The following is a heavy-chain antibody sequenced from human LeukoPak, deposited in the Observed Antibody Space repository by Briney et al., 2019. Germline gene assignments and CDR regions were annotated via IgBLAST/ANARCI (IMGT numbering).Heavy chain of an antibody. CDR3: AREPLPRQWLFTLSE. Sequence: ASVKVSCKASGYTFTSYGISWVRQAPGQGLEWMGWISAYNGNTNYAQKLQGRVTMTTDTSTSTAYMELRSLRSDDTAVYYCAREPLPRQWLFTLSEWGQGTLVTVSS. V-gene: IGHV1-18*01. CDR1: GYTFTSYG. CDR2: ISAYNGNT. D-gene: IGHD6-19*01. J-gene: IGHJ4*02.